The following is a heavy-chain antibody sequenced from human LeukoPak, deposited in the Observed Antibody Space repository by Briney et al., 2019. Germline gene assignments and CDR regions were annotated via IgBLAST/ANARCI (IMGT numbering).Heavy chain of an antibody. CDR1: GVNFTYAW. V-gene: IGHV3-15*01. Sequence: GGSLRLSCSVSGVNFTYAWMTWVRQAPGKGLESVGRIKSKNDDGTTDYAAPVRGRSIISRDDSKATVYLQMNSLKIEDTAVYYCSTEGDYWGHGTLVTVSS. CDR3: STEGDY. CDR2: IKSKNDDGTT. J-gene: IGHJ4*03.